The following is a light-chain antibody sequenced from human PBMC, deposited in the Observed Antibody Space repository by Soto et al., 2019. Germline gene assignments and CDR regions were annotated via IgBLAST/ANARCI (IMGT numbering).Light chain of an antibody. CDR3: CSYAGSRDV. V-gene: IGLV2-23*01. CDR2: EGS. Sequence: QCALTQPASVSGSPGQSITISCTGTSYDVGSYNLVSWYQQHPGKAPKLMIYEGSKRPSGVSNRFSGSKSGNTASLTISGLQAEDEADYYCCSYAGSRDVFGTGTKLTDL. CDR1: SYDVGSYNL. J-gene: IGLJ1*01.